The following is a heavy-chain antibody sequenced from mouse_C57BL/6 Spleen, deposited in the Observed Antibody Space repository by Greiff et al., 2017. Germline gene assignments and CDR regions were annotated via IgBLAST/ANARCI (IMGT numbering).Heavy chain of an antibody. CDR1: GYTFTDYY. J-gene: IGHJ3*01. D-gene: IGHD2-1*01. Sequence: VQLQQSGPELVKPGASVKISCKASGYTFTDYYMNWVKLTHGKSLVWLGDINPTNGGTSSNQKCKGKATLTVDKSSSTAYMELRSLTSEDSAVYYCARGDYGNRCAYWGQGNLVTVSA. V-gene: IGHV1-26*01. CDR3: ARGDYGNRCAY. CDR2: INPTNGGT.